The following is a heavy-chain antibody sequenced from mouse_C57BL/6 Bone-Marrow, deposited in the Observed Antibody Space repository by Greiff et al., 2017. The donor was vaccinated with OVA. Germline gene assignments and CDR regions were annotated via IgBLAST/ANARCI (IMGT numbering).Heavy chain of an antibody. CDR2: IYPGSGNT. V-gene: IGHV1-66*01. CDR3: ARLPIYYYGGFDV. CDR1: GYSFTSYY. J-gene: IGHJ1*03. Sequence: QVHVKQSGPELVKPGASVKISCKASGYSFTSYYIHWVKQRPGQGLEWIGWIYPGSGNTKYNEKFKGKATLTADTSSSTAYMQLSSLTSEDSAVYYCARLPIYYYGGFDVWGTGTTVTVSS. D-gene: IGHD1-1*01.